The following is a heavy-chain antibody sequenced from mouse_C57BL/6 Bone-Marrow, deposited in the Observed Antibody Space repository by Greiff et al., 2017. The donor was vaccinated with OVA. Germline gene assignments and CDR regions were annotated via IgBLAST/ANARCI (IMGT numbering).Heavy chain of an antibody. V-gene: IGHV1-69*01. J-gene: IGHJ2*01. D-gene: IGHD1-1*01. Sequence: QVQLQQPGAELVMPGASVKLSCKASGYTFTSYWMHWVKQRPGQGLEWIGEIDPSDSYTNYNQKFKGKSTLTVDKSSSTAYMQLSSLTSEDSAVYYCAITAVGEFPYYFDYWGQGTTLTVSS. CDR3: AITAVGEFPYYFDY. CDR2: IDPSDSYT. CDR1: GYTFTSYW.